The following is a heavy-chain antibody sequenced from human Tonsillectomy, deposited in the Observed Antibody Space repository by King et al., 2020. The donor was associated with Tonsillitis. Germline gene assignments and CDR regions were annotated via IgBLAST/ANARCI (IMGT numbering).Heavy chain of an antibody. D-gene: IGHD3-9*01. CDR1: GFTFSAYR. CDR2: IKQGGSET. Sequence: VQLVESGGGLVQPGGSLRLSCAGSGFTFSAYRMSWVRQAPGEGLEWVANIKQGGSETYYVDSVKGRFTISRDDAKNSVYLEMNSLRAEDTAVYYCARASVYGSLTGDYFYGMDVWGQGTTVTVSS. J-gene: IGHJ6*02. V-gene: IGHV3-7*01. CDR3: ARASVYGSLTGDYFYGMDV.